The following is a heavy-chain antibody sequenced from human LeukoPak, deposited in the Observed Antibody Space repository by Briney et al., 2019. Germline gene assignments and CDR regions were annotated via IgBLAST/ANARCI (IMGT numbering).Heavy chain of an antibody. V-gene: IGHV3-21*01. CDR2: ISSSSSYI. Sequence: GGSLRLSCAASRFTFSSYSMNWVRQAPGKGLEWVSSISSSSSYIYYADSVKGRFTISRDNAKNSLYLQMNSLRAEDTAVYYCAREDRDYYYMDVWGKGTTVTVSS. CDR1: RFTFSSYS. CDR3: AREDRDYYYMDV. J-gene: IGHJ6*03.